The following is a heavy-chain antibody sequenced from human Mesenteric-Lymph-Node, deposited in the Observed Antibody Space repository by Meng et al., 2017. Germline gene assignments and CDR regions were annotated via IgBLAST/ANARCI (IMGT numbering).Heavy chain of an antibody. V-gene: IGHV3-30*07. J-gene: IGHJ4*02. D-gene: IGHD3-3*02. CDR2: ISYDGSNK. CDR3: AISRNPFDY. CDR1: GFTFSSYA. Sequence: GESLKISCAASGFTFSSYAMHWVRQAPGKGLEWVAVISYDGSNKYYADSVKGRFTISRDNAKNSLYLQMNSLRAEDTAVYYCAISRNPFDYWGQGTLVTVSS.